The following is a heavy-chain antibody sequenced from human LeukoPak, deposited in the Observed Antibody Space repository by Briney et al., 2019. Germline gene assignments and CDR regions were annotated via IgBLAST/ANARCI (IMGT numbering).Heavy chain of an antibody. CDR2: INPNSGGT. V-gene: IGHV1-2*02. CDR1: GYTFTGYY. D-gene: IGHD3-22*01. J-gene: IGHJ6*03. CDR3: ARDQGHYYDSSGYYRYYYYMDV. Sequence: ASVKVSCKASGYTFTGYYMHWVRQAPGQGLEWMGWINPNSGGTNYAQKLQGRVTMTTDTSTSTAYMELRSLRSDDTAVYYCARDQGHYYDSSGYYRYYYYMDVWGKGTTVTISS.